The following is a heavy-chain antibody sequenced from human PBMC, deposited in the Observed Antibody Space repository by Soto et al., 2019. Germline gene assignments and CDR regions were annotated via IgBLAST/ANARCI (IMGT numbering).Heavy chain of an antibody. CDR1: GYSFTSYW. CDR2: IDPSDSYT. CDR3: ARLLPFGSTHLWGYYYGMDV. J-gene: IGHJ6*02. D-gene: IGHD2-2*01. Sequence: GESLKISCKGSGYSFTSYWISWVRQMPGKGLEWMGRIDPSDSYTNYSPSFQGHVTISADKSISTAYLQWSSLKASDTAMYYCARLLPFGSTHLWGYYYGMDVWGQGTTVTVSS. V-gene: IGHV5-10-1*01.